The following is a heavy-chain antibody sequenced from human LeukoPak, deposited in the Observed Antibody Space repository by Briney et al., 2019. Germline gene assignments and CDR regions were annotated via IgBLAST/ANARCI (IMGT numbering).Heavy chain of an antibody. D-gene: IGHD5-18*01. CDR1: GFTLSSYG. CDR3: AKGRGYSYGQFDY. CDR2: ISYDGSNK. V-gene: IGHV3-30*18. Sequence: PGRSLRLSCAASGFTLSSYGMHWVRQAPGKGLEWVAVISYDGSNKYYADSVKGRFTISRDNSKNTLYLQMNSLRAEDTAVYYCAKGRGYSYGQFDYWGQGTLVTVSS. J-gene: IGHJ4*02.